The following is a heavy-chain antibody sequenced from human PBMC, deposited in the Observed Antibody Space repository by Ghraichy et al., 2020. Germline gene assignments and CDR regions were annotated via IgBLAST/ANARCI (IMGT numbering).Heavy chain of an antibody. CDR3: ARVSDGSGRD. D-gene: IGHD3-10*01. CDR2: IYHSGST. Sequence: ESLNISCAVSGGSISSSNWWSWVRQPPGKGLEWIGEIYHSGSTNYNPSLKSRVTISVDKSKNQFSLKLSSVTAADTAVYYCARVSDGSGRDWGQGTLVTVSS. J-gene: IGHJ4*02. V-gene: IGHV4-4*02. CDR1: GGSISSSNW.